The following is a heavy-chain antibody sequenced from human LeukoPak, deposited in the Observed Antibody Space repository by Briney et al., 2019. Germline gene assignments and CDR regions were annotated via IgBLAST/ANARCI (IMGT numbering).Heavy chain of an antibody. CDR2: ISDGGST. CDR3: ARMHIVVVTTRRPMGPFDP. CDR1: GFTISSNY. J-gene: IGHJ5*02. Sequence: PGGSLRLSCAASGFTISSNYMNWVRQAPGKGLDWVSVISDGGSTYYADSVRGRFTISRDNSKNTLFLQMNSLRVEDTAVYYCARMHIVVVTTRRPMGPFDPWGQGTLVTVSS. D-gene: IGHD2-21*02. V-gene: IGHV3-53*01.